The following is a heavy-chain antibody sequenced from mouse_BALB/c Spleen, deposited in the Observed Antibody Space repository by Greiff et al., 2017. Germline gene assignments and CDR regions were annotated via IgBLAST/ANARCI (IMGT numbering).Heavy chain of an antibody. Sequence: EVQLQQSGAELVKPGASVKLSCTASGFTFTGYSMHWVKQRPEQGLEWIGRIDPASGNTNYAPKFQGKATITGDTATNTAYLQISSLTSEDTAVYYCASYDNDEALDYWGQGTSVTVSA. CDR3: ASYDNDEALDY. J-gene: IGHJ4*01. CDR2: IDPASGNT. V-gene: IGHV14-3*02. D-gene: IGHD2-4*01. CDR1: GFTFTGYS.